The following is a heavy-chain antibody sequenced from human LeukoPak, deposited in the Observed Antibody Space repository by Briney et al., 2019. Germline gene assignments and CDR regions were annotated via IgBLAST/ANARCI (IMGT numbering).Heavy chain of an antibody. CDR1: GFTFSSYE. CDR2: ISSSGSTI. J-gene: IGHJ4*02. Sequence: GGSLRLSCAASGFTFSSYEMNWVRQAPGKGLEWVSYISSSGSTIYYADSVKGRFTISRDNSKNTLYLQMNSLRAEDTAVYYCAKDIGSSWYYFDYWGQGTLVTVSS. V-gene: IGHV3-48*03. D-gene: IGHD6-13*01. CDR3: AKDIGSSWYYFDY.